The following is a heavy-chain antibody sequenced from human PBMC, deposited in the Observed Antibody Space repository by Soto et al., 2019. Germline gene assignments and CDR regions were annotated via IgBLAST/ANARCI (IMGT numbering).Heavy chain of an antibody. CDR2: IYSGGTT. J-gene: IGHJ5*02. CDR3: ADIFGEKT. D-gene: IGHD3-3*02. V-gene: IGHV3-53*02. Sequence: EVQLVETGGGLSQPGGSLRLSCAASGFSVSSIYMNWVRQAPGKGLEWVSVIYSGGTTNYADSVKGRFTISRDNSKNTLYLQMNNLRAKDTAMYYCADIFGEKTWVQGTLVTVSS. CDR1: GFSVSSIY.